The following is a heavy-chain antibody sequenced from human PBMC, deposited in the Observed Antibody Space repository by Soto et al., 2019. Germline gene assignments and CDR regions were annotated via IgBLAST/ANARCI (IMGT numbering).Heavy chain of an antibody. D-gene: IGHD6-19*01. CDR3: ARDPCVSGWYRWLDY. J-gene: IGHJ4*02. V-gene: IGHV3-48*02. CDR1: GFTFSSYS. CDR2: ITSSSSTI. Sequence: EVQLVESGGGLVQPGGSLRLSCAASGFTFSSYSMNWVRQAPGKGLEWVSYITSSSSTIYYADSVKGRFTISRDNAQNSQYLQMNSLRDEDTAGYYCARDPCVSGWYRWLDYWGQGTLVTVSS.